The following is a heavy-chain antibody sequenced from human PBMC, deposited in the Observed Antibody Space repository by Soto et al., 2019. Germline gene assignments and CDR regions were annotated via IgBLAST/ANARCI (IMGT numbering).Heavy chain of an antibody. Sequence: EVQLVESGGGLVQPGGSLRLSCAASGFTFSSYCMHWVRQVPGKGLVWVSRIKSDGSSTSDADSVKGRFTISRDNAKNTVYLQMNGLRADDTAVYYCARGVDYGDSYYYDGMDVWGQGTTVTVSS. CDR2: IKSDGSST. J-gene: IGHJ6*02. D-gene: IGHD4-17*01. CDR1: GFTFSSYC. V-gene: IGHV3-74*01. CDR3: ARGVDYGDSYYYDGMDV.